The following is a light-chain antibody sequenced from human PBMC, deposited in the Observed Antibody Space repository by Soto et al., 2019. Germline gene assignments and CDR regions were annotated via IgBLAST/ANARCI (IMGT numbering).Light chain of an antibody. CDR1: QSVSSD. J-gene: IGKJ1*01. V-gene: IGKV3D-15*01. Sequence: VVTQSPATLSVFPGETATLSCRASQSVSSDLAWYQQRPGQAPRLLIYGASTRATGIPARFRGSGSGTEFRLTISSLQSEDFATYYCQQYNTWNTKMAFGRGTKVEIK. CDR3: QQYNTWNTKMA. CDR2: GAS.